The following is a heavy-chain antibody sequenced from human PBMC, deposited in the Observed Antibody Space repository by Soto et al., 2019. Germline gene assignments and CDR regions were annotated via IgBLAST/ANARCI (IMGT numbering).Heavy chain of an antibody. CDR1: GGSFSGYY. CDR2: INHSGST. CDR3: ARSQTTVTSYDY. D-gene: IGHD4-17*01. J-gene: IGHJ4*02. Sequence: SETLSLTCAVYGGSFSGYYWTWIRQPPGTGLEWIGEINHSGSTNYNPSLKSRVTISVDTSKNQFSLKLTSVTAADTAVYYCARSQTTVTSYDYWGQGTLVTVSS. V-gene: IGHV4-34*01.